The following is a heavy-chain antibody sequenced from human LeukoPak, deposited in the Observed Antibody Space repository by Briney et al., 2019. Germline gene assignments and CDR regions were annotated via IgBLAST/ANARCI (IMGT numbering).Heavy chain of an antibody. D-gene: IGHD3-10*01. J-gene: IGHJ2*01. CDR1: GGAFSSYT. Sequence: SVKVSCKASGGAFSSYTISWVRQAPGQGLEWMGRIIPILGIANYAQKFQGRVTITADKSTSTAYMELSSLRSEDTAVYYCARGDTYWYFDLWGRGTLVTVSS. V-gene: IGHV1-69*02. CDR2: IIPILGIA. CDR3: ARGDTYWYFDL.